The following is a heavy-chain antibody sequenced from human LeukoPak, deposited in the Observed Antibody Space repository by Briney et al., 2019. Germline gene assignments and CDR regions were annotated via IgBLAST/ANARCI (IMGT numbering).Heavy chain of an antibody. D-gene: IGHD1-14*01. V-gene: IGHV4-4*02. CDR3: ARKGKSDYFDY. CDR1: GGSISSSNW. Sequence: SETLSLTCAVSGGSISSSNWWSWVRPPPGKGPEWIGEIYHSGSTNYNPSLKSRVTISVDKSKNQFSLKLSSVTAADTAVYYCARKGKSDYFDYWGQGTLVTVSS. J-gene: IGHJ4*02. CDR2: IYHSGST.